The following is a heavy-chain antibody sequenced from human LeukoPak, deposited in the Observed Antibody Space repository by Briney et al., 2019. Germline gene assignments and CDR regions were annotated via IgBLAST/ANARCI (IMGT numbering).Heavy chain of an antibody. Sequence: GGSLRLSCAASGFTFSSYSMNWVRQAPGKGLEWVSYISSSGSTIYYADSVKGRFTISRDNAKNSLYLQMNSLRAEDTAVYYCARSSSGWYSYQPFDYWGQGTLVTVSS. CDR3: ARSSSGWYSYQPFDY. J-gene: IGHJ4*02. D-gene: IGHD6-19*01. CDR1: GFTFSSYS. V-gene: IGHV3-48*04. CDR2: ISSSGSTI.